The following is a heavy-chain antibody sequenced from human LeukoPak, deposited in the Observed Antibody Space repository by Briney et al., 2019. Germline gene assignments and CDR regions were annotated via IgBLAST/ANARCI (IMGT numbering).Heavy chain of an antibody. CDR3: ARAPLLWFGEPPGY. Sequence: ASVKVSCKASGYNLTNYYIHWVRRAPGQGLEWMGIVNPSEGDTRYAQKFQGRVTLTRDTSTNTVHMELSSLRSDDTAVYYCARAPLLWFGEPPGYWGQGTLVTVSS. CDR2: VNPSEGDT. CDR1: GYNLTNYY. V-gene: IGHV1-46*01. D-gene: IGHD3-10*01. J-gene: IGHJ4*02.